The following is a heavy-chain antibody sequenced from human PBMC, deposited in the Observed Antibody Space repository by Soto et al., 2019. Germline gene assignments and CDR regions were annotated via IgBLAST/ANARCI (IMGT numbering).Heavy chain of an antibody. CDR1: GYTFTSYG. CDR2: ISAYNGNT. Sequence: ASVKVSCKASGYTFTSYGISWVRQAPGQGLEWMGWISAYNGNTNYAQKLQGRVTMTTDTSTSTAYMELRSLRSDDTAVYYCAREVRNGDIVVVPAAKANWFDPWGQGTLVTVSS. CDR3: AREVRNGDIVVVPAAKANWFDP. V-gene: IGHV1-18*01. J-gene: IGHJ5*02. D-gene: IGHD2-2*01.